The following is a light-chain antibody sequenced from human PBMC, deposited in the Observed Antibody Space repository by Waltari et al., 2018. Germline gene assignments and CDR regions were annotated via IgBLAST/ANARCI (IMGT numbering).Light chain of an antibody. CDR3: QSYDSSLSGWV. Sequence: QSVLTQPPSVSGAPGQRVPISCTGSSSTIGAASDVHWYQPLPGTAPKLLIYGNNNRPSGVPDRFSASKSGTSASLAITGLQAEDEADYYCQSYDSSLSGWVFGGRTKLTVL. CDR2: GNN. V-gene: IGLV1-40*01. J-gene: IGLJ3*02. CDR1: SSTIGAASD.